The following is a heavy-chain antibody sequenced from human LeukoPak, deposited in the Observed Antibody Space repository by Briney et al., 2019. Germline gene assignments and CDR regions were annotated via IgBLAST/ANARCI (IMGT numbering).Heavy chain of an antibody. CDR2: IYYSGST. D-gene: IGHD3-10*01. V-gene: IGHV4-30-4*01. J-gene: IGHJ4*02. CDR1: GGSISSGDYY. CDR3: ARVTSYGSGSYPLDY. Sequence: SQTLSLTCTVSGGSISSGDYYWSWIRQPPGKGLEWIGYIYYSGSTYYNPSLKSRVTISVDTSKNQFSLKLSSVTAADTAVYYCARVTSYGSGSYPLDYWGQGTLVTVSS.